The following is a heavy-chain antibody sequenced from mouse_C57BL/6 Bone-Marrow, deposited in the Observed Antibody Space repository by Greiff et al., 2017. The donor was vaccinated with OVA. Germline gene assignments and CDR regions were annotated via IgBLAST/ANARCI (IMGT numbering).Heavy chain of an antibody. CDR2: IYPGSGST. J-gene: IGHJ3*01. CDR3: ARQLGFAY. Sequence: QVQLQQPGAELVKPGTSVKLSCKASGYNFTSYWINWVKLRPGQGLEWIGDIYPGSGSTNYNEKFKSKATLTVDTSSSTAYMQLSSLASEDSALYYCARQLGFAYWGQGTLVTVSA. V-gene: IGHV1-55*01. D-gene: IGHD3-1*01. CDR1: GYNFTSYW.